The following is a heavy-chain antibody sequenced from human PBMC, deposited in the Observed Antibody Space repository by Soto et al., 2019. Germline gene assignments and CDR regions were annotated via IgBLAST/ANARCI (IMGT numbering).Heavy chain of an antibody. D-gene: IGHD3-3*01. J-gene: IGHJ5*02. CDR3: ARGQPGYYDFWSGYYTGRFDT. V-gene: IGHV4-34*01. CDR2: INHSGST. CDR1: GGSFSGYY. Sequence: SETLSLTCAVYGGSFSGYYWSWIRQPPGKGLEWIGEINHSGSTNYNPSLKSRVTISVDTSKNQFSLKLSSVTAADTAVYYCARGQPGYYDFWSGYYTGRFDTWGQVNLVT.